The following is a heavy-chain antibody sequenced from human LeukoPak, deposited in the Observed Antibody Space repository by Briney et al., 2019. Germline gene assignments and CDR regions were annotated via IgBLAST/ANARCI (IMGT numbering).Heavy chain of an antibody. Sequence: ASVTVSCKASGYTFTSYDINWVRQATGQGREWMGWMNPNSGNTGCAQKFQGRVTMTRNTSISTAYMELSSLRSEDTAVYYCAREFTMVRENGMDVWGQGTTVTVSS. J-gene: IGHJ6*02. CDR1: GYTFTSYD. CDR3: AREFTMVRENGMDV. D-gene: IGHD3-10*01. V-gene: IGHV1-8*01. CDR2: MNPNSGNT.